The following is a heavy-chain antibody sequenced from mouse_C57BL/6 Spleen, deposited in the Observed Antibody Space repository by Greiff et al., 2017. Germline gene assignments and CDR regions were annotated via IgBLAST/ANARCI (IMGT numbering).Heavy chain of an antibody. CDR3: ARWSYDYGMDY. Sequence: VQLKESGAELVRPGASVKLSCKASGYTFTDYYINWVKQRPGQGLEWIARIYPGSGNTYYNEKFKGKATLTAEKSSSTAYMQLSSLTSEDSAVYFCARWSYDYGMDYWGQGTSVTVAS. CDR2: IYPGSGNT. D-gene: IGHD2-4*01. V-gene: IGHV1-76*01. CDR1: GYTFTDYY. J-gene: IGHJ4*01.